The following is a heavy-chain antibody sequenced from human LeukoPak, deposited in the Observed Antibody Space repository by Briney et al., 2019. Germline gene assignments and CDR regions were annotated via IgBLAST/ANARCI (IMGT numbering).Heavy chain of an antibody. CDR3: ALRWSQCNWFDP. CDR1: GGSFSGYY. J-gene: IGHJ5*02. CDR2: INHSGST. Sequence: KPSETLSLTCAVYGGSFSGYYWSWIRQPPGKGLEWIGEINHSGSTNYNPSLKSRVTISVDTSKNQFSLKLSSVTAADTAVYYCALRWSQCNWFDPWGQGTLVTVSS. V-gene: IGHV4-34*01. D-gene: IGHD4-23*01.